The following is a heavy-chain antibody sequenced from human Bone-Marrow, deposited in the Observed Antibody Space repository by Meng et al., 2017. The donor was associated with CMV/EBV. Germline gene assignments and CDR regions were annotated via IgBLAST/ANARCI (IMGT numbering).Heavy chain of an antibody. CDR2: ISRNGSAT. CDR3: ARPWGY. CDR1: GGSFSGYY. V-gene: IGHV3-11*04. D-gene: IGHD7-27*01. J-gene: IGHJ4*02. Sequence: LSLTCAVYGGSFSGYYWSWIRQPPGKGLEWIAYISRNGSATQYADSLKGRFTISRDNAKNSLFLQMNSLRAEDTAVYYCARPWGYWGQGYLVTLSS.